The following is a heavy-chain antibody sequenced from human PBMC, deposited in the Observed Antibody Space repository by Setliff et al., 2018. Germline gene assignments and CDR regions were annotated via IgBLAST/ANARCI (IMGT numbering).Heavy chain of an antibody. CDR3: AREGVDTRSSTDYRYYIDV. Sequence: SVKVSCKASGGTFSKYGISWVRQAPGQGLEWMGGTIPIFGTTNYAQRFQGRVTIITDASTSTAYMELSSLTSADTAVYYCAREGVDTRSSTDYRYYIDVWGKGTTVTVSS. D-gene: IGHD5-18*01. CDR1: GGTFSKYG. J-gene: IGHJ6*03. V-gene: IGHV1-69*05. CDR2: TIPIFGTT.